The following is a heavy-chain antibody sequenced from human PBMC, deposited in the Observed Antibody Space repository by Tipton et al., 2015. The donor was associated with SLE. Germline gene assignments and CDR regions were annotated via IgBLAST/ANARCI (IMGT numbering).Heavy chain of an antibody. CDR3: ARGGASMKWYFDL. V-gene: IGHV4-31*02. CDR1: GASINSGGYY. CDR2: IYYSGYT. D-gene: IGHD3-16*01. Sequence: LRLSCTVSGASINSGGYYWTWIRQLPGKGLEWIGYIYYSGYTHYKPSLRSRITMLVDTSENQFSLKLSSVTAADTAVYYCARGGASMKWYFDLWGRGTLVTVSS. J-gene: IGHJ2*01.